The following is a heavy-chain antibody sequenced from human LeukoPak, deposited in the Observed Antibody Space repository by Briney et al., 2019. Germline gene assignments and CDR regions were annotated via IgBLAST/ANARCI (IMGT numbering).Heavy chain of an antibody. CDR3: AREARYCSSTSCSD. Sequence: GGSLRLSCAASRFTFSSYAMSWVRQAPGKGLEWVSAISGSGGSTYYADSVKGRFTISRDNSKNTLYLQMNSLRAEDTAVYYCAREARYCSSTSCSDWGQGTLVTVSS. CDR2: ISGSGGST. CDR1: RFTFSSYA. D-gene: IGHD2-2*01. J-gene: IGHJ4*02. V-gene: IGHV3-23*01.